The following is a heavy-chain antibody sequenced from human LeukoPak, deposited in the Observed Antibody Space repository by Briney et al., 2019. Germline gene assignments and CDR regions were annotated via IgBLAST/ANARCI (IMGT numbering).Heavy chain of an antibody. V-gene: IGHV3-33*01. J-gene: IGHJ3*02. CDR1: GFSFRDFG. Sequence: GGSLRLSCAASGFSFRDFGMHWVRQAPGKGLEWLAIIWYDGSIKYYADSVKGRFTISRDDAKNSLYLQMNSLRAEDTAVYYCARGGLYDYVWGSYRPKTDAFDIWGQGTMVTVSS. D-gene: IGHD3-16*02. CDR3: ARGGLYDYVWGSYRPKTDAFDI. CDR2: IWYDGSIK.